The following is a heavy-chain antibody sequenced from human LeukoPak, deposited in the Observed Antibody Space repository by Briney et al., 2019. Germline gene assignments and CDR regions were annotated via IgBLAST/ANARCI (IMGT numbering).Heavy chain of an antibody. V-gene: IGHV4-34*01. CDR2: INHSGST. CDR3: ASAYYDFWSGYPPPPYYFDY. CDR1: GGSFSGYY. Sequence: ETLSLTCAVYGGSFSGYYWSWIRQPPGKGLEWIGEINHSGSTNYNPSLKSRVTISVDTSKNQFSLKLSSVTAADTAVYSCASAYYDFWSGYPPPPYYFDYWGQGTLVTVSS. J-gene: IGHJ4*02. D-gene: IGHD3-3*01.